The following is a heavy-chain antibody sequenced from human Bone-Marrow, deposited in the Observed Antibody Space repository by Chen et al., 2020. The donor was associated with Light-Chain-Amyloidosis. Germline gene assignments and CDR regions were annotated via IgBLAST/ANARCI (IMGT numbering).Heavy chain of an antibody. J-gene: IGHJ4*02. CDR1: GFTFRTSW. V-gene: IGHV3-74*01. CDR2: INPDGTRV. CDR3: SREFTGYDDY. Sequence: DVQLLESGGGLVQPGGSLRLSCAASGFTFRTSWMHWVRQAPGKGLVWVSRINPDGTRVDYADSVRGRFTISRDDAKSTVYLQMNRLRAEDTAVYYCSREFTGYDDYWGQGTLVTVSS. D-gene: IGHD5-12*01.